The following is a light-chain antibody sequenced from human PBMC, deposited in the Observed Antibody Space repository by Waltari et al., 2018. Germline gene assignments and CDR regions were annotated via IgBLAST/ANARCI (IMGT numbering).Light chain of an antibody. CDR2: EVS. Sequence: QSALTQPPSASGSPGQSVTISRTGTSTYFGGYNHVSWYQQLPGKAPKLRIYEVSNRPSGVPDRFSGSKSGNTASLTVSGLQAEDEAYYYCSSYTGGNDVGFGGGTKLTVL. V-gene: IGLV2-8*01. CDR1: STYFGGYNH. CDR3: SSYTGGNDVG. J-gene: IGLJ2*01.